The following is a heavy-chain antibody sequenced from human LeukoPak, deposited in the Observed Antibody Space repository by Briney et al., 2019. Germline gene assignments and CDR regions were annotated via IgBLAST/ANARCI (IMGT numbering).Heavy chain of an antibody. CDR2: INSDGSST. CDR1: GFTLSSYW. Sequence: GGSLRLSCAASGFTLSSYWMHWVRQVPGKGLVWVSRINSDGSSTAYADYVKGRFAISRDNAKNTLYLQMNSLRAEDTAVYYCARDKYGGNSNAFDIWGQGTMVTVSS. D-gene: IGHD4-23*01. V-gene: IGHV3-74*01. CDR3: ARDKYGGNSNAFDI. J-gene: IGHJ3*02.